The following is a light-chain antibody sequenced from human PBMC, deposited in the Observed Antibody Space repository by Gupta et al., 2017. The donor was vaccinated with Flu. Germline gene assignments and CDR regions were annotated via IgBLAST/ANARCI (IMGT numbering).Light chain of an antibody. V-gene: IGKV3-20*01. Sequence: EIVLTQSPGTLSLSPGERATLSCRASQSVSSSYIAWYQQKPGQAPRLLIYGASSRGTGIPDRFSGSGSATDFTLTISRLEPEDFAVYYCQQYGSSPKTFGQGTKVEIK. CDR2: GAS. J-gene: IGKJ1*01. CDR1: QSVSSSY. CDR3: QQYGSSPKT.